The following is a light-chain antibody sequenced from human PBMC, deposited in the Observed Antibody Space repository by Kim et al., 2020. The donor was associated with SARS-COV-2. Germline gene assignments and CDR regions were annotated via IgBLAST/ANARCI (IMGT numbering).Light chain of an antibody. Sequence: GQSLTISCTGTSDDVGGYNWVSWYQQHPGKAPQLIIYDVTKRPSGVSDRFSGSKFGNTASLTVSGLQGEDEAVYFCTSYASSGSWVFGGGTQLTVL. V-gene: IGLV2-14*03. CDR1: SDDVGGYNW. CDR2: DVT. J-gene: IGLJ3*02. CDR3: TSYASSGSWV.